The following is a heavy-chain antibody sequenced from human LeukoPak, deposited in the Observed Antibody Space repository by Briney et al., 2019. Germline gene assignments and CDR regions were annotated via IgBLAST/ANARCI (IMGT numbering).Heavy chain of an antibody. CDR2: IHHDGRI. CDR1: GGSIDSTNW. V-gene: IGHV4/OR15-8*01. D-gene: IGHD3-16*02. J-gene: IGHJ4*02. CDR3: ARSHDHLRGNYPDY. Sequence: PSETLSLTCDASGGSIDSTNWWNWVRQPPGKGLEWIGEIHHDGRINYNPSLKSRVTLSVDKSKNQFSLRLNSVTAADTAMYYCARSHDHLRGNYPDYWGQGTLVTVSS.